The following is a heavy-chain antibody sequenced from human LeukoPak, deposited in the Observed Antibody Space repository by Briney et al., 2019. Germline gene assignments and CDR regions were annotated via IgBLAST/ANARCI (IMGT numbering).Heavy chain of an antibody. J-gene: IGHJ5*02. CDR1: GFTFSGYW. CDR3: ARDPRNKGFDP. V-gene: IGHV3-74*01. Sequence: PGGSLRLSCAASGFTFSGYWMHWARQSPGKGLVWVSCINGDGSDTRYADSVKGRFTIFRDNAKNSLYLQMNSLRVEDTAVYYCARDPRNKGFDPWGQGTLVPVSS. CDR2: INGDGSDT. D-gene: IGHD1/OR15-1a*01.